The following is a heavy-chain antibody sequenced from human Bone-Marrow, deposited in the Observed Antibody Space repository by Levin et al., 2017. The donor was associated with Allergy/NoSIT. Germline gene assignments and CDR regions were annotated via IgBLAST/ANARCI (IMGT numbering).Heavy chain of an antibody. CDR2: ISDDGTST. CDR3: ASTLYDILAGRYGIDV. J-gene: IGHJ6*02. D-gene: IGHD3-9*01. CDR1: GFTFRNYW. Sequence: PVASVKVSCAASGFTFRNYWMNWVRQVPGKGLEWVSRISDDGTSTNYADSVEGRFTISRDNAKNTLYLQMDSLRAEDTALYYCASTLYDILAGRYGIDVWGQGTTVTVSS. V-gene: IGHV3-74*01.